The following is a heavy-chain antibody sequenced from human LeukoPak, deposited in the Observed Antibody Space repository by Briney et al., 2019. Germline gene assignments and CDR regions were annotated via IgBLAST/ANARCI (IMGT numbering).Heavy chain of an antibody. V-gene: IGHV3-21*01. CDR3: ARCTTGRTFGSLREIKKSREIDY. J-gene: IGHJ4*02. CDR2: ISSSSSNI. D-gene: IGHD1-1*01. Sequence: PGGSLRLSCAASGFTFSANDMTWVRQAPGKGLEWVSSISSSSSNIYYADSVKGRLTISRDNAKNSLYLQMNSLRAEDTAVYYCARCTTGRTFGSLREIKKSREIDYWGQGTLVTVSS. CDR1: GFTFSAND.